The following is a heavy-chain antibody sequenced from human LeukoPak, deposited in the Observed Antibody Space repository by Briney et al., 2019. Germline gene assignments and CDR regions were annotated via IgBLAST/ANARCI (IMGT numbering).Heavy chain of an antibody. CDR2: IYYSGST. J-gene: IGHJ4*02. CDR1: GGSISSYY. D-gene: IGHD4-17*01. V-gene: IGHV4-59*01. CDR3: ARAGVYGDYYYYFDY. Sequence: PSETLSLTCSVSGGSISSYYWSWIRQSPGKGLEWIGYIYYSGSTNYNPSLKSRVTISVHTSKNQFSLKLSSVTAADTAVYYCARAGVYGDYYYYFDYWGQGTLVTVSS.